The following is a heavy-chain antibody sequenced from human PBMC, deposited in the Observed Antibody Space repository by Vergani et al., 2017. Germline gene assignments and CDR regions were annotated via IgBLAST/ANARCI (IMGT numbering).Heavy chain of an antibody. J-gene: IGHJ4*02. CDR2: IYHSGST. CDR3: AKGIAAAGLGY. D-gene: IGHD6-13*01. Sequence: QVQLQESGPGLVTPSETLSLTCAVSGYSISSGYYWGWIRQPPGKGLEWIGSIYHSGSTYYNPSLKSRVTISVDTSKNQFSLKLSSVTAADTAVYYCAKGIAAAGLGYWGQGTLVTVSS. CDR1: GYSISSGYY. V-gene: IGHV4-38-2*01.